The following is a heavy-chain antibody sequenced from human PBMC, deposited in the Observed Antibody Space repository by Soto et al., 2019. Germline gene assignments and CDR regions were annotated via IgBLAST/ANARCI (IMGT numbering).Heavy chain of an antibody. D-gene: IGHD1-1*01. CDR3: ARGSGIVALPGELEDVKYDY. CDR1: GQSFSGHS. CDR2: INESGST. J-gene: IGHJ4*02. Sequence: QVQLQQWGAGLVKPSETLSLSCAVYGQSFSGHSWAWIRQPPGKGLEWIGEINESGSTYYNPSLKSRVTISTATSKTQFSLELSSVSAADTAAYFCARGSGIVALPGELEDVKYDYWGQGTLVNVSS. V-gene: IGHV4-34*01.